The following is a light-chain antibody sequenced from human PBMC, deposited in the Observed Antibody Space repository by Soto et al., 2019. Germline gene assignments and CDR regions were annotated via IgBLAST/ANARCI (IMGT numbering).Light chain of an antibody. Sequence: DIVMTQSPDSLAVSLGERATINCKSSQSVLYSSNNKNYLAWYQQKPGQPPKLLIYWASTRESGVPDRFSGSGSGTDFTLTISSLQAEDVAVYYCQQYCSTPWTFDQGTKVEIK. CDR2: WAS. CDR1: QSVLYSSNNKNY. CDR3: QQYCSTPWT. V-gene: IGKV4-1*01. J-gene: IGKJ1*01.